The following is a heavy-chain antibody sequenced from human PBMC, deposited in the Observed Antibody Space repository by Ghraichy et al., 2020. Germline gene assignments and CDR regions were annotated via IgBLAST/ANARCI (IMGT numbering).Heavy chain of an antibody. CDR1: GFTFSDSG. J-gene: IGHJ4*02. V-gene: IGHV3-73*01. Sequence: GGSLRLSCAASGFTFSDSGIHWVRQASGKGLEWVGRIRSKANSYATAYAASVKGRFTIFRDDSKNTAYLQMNSLKTEDTAVYYCTAPIAAAGGGYWGQGTLVTVSS. CDR3: TAPIAAAGGGY. D-gene: IGHD6-13*01. CDR2: IRSKANSYAT.